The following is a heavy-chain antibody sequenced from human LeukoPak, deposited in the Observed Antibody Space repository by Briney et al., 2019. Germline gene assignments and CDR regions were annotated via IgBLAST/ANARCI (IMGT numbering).Heavy chain of an antibody. D-gene: IGHD3-3*01. V-gene: IGHV1-2*02. J-gene: IGHJ4*02. CDR1: GYTFTGYY. Sequence: GASVKVSCKASGYTFTGYYMHWVRQAPGQGLEWMGWINPNSGGTNYAQKFQGRVTMTRDTSISTAYMELSRLRSDDTAVYYCAREEILEWLLIMSGWGQGTLVTVSS. CDR2: INPNSGGT. CDR3: AREEILEWLLIMSG.